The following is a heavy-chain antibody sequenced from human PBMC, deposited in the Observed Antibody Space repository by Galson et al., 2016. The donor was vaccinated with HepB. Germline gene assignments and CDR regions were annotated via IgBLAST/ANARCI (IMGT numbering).Heavy chain of an antibody. D-gene: IGHD1-1*01. CDR1: GFTFSNYA. Sequence: PLRLSCAASGFTFSNYAMNWVRQAPGKGLEWVSHNNRDSRLIDYADSVKGRFTVSRDNGKNSLFLQMDGLRAEDTAVYYCVRDNDWAFDYWGQGILVTVSS. V-gene: IGHV3-48*01. CDR3: VRDNDWAFDY. J-gene: IGHJ4*02. CDR2: NNRDSRLI.